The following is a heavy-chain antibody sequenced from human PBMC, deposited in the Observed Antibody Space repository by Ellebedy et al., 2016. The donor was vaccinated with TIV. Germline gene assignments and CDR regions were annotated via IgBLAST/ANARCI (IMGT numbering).Heavy chain of an antibody. CDR3: ARDDALDGGYLDS. CDR2: ISKNSGSV. V-gene: IGHV3-9*01. Sequence: SLKISCAASGFKFGDYYMYWVRQAPGKGLEWVSGISKNSGSVGYADPVKGRFTISRDNAKNTLFLQMNNLRVEDTAMYYCARDDALDGGYLDSWGQGTLVTVSS. J-gene: IGHJ4*02. D-gene: IGHD3-16*01. CDR1: GFKFGDYY.